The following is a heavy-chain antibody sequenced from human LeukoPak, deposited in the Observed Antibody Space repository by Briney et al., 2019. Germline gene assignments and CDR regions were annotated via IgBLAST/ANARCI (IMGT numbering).Heavy chain of an antibody. CDR2: VSWNSGSI. D-gene: IGHD1-26*01. CDR3: AKDVGATENYYLDY. J-gene: IGHJ4*02. V-gene: IGHV3-9*01. Sequence: GGSLRLSCAASGFTFDDYAIHWVRQAPGKGLEWVSGVSWNSGSIGYADSVKGRFTISRDNAKNSLYLQMNSLRTEDTALYYCAKDVGATENYYLDYWGQGTLVTVSS. CDR1: GFTFDDYA.